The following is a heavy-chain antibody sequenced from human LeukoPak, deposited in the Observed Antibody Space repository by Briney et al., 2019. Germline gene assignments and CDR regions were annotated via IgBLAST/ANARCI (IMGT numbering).Heavy chain of an antibody. D-gene: IGHD1-1*01. CDR3: AREGGHTTAYFDY. Sequence: PSETLSLTCTVSGGSVSSVSSYWSWVRQPAGKGLEWIGRIYTSGITNYNPSLKSRVTISVDTSKNQFSLKLSSVTAADTAVYYCAREGGHTTAYFDYWGQGTLVTVSS. CDR2: IYTSGIT. CDR1: GGSVSSVSSY. J-gene: IGHJ4*02. V-gene: IGHV4-61*02.